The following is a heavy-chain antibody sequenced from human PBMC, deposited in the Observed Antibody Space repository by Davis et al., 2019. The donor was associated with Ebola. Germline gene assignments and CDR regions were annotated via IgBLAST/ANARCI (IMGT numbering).Heavy chain of an antibody. V-gene: IGHV3-23*01. J-gene: IGHJ2*01. CDR3: ANLGLLLWYFDL. CDR2: ISGSGGST. CDR1: GFTFRNHA. D-gene: IGHD2-15*01. Sequence: GGSLRLSCAASGFTFRNHAMSWVRQAPGKGLEWVSAISGSGGSTYYADSVKGRFTISRDNSKNTLYLQMNSLRAEDTAVYYCANLGLLLWYFDLWGRGTLVTVSS.